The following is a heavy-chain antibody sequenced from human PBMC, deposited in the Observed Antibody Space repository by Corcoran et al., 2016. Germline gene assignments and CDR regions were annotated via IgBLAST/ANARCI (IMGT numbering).Heavy chain of an antibody. Sequence: QVQLQESGPGLVKPSETLSLTCTVSGGSISSYYWSWIRQPPGKGLEWIGYIYYSGSTNYNPSLKSRVTISVDTSKNQFSLKLSSVTAADTAVYYCAREVDYYESMDYGRDVWGQGTTGTVSS. D-gene: IGHD3-22*01. J-gene: IGHJ6*02. CDR1: GGSISSYY. CDR3: AREVDYYESMDYGRDV. V-gene: IGHV4-59*01. CDR2: IYYSGST.